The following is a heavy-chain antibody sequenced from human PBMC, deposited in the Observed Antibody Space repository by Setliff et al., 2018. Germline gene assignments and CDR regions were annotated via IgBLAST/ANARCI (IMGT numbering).Heavy chain of an antibody. V-gene: IGHV3-23*03. Sequence: GGSLRLSCLASGFTFSNNAMSWIRQAPGKGLEWVSVVYSGSPNTYYVDSVKGRFTISRDNAKYSLYLQMNSLRAEDTGVYYCARDVYDFRTGQADPWGQGTLVTVSS. CDR1: GFTFSNNA. J-gene: IGHJ5*02. CDR2: VYSGSPNT. CDR3: ARDVYDFRTGQADP. D-gene: IGHD3-3*01.